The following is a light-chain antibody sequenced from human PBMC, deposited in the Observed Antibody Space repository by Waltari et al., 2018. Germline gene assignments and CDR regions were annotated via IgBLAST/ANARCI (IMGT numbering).Light chain of an antibody. CDR3: QQYNDLPPDT. J-gene: IGKJ2*01. Sequence: DIQMTQSPSSLSASVGDRVTITCRASQTISRYLNWYQQKPGKAPNLLIYAASSMQSGVPSRFSGSGSGRDFTLIITSLQPEDFATYYCQQYNDLPPDTFGQGTRLEIK. CDR1: QTISRY. V-gene: IGKV1-39*01. CDR2: AAS.